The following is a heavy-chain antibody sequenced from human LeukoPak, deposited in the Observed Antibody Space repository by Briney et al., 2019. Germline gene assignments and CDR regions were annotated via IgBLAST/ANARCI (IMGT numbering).Heavy chain of an antibody. V-gene: IGHV7-4-1*02. CDR3: ARSYCSGGSCYRANYYYYYYMDV. J-gene: IGHJ6*03. CDR2: INTNTGNP. D-gene: IGHD2-15*01. CDR1: GYTFTSYA. Sequence: ASVKVSCKASGYTFTSYAMNWVRQAPGQGLEWMGWINTNTGNPTYAQGFTGRFVFSLDTSVSTAYLQISSLKAEDTAVYYCARSYCSGGSCYRANYYYYYYMDVWGKGTTVTVSS.